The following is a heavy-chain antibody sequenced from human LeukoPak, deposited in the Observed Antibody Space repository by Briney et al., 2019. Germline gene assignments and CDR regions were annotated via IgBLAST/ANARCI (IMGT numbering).Heavy chain of an antibody. CDR1: GGSISSSNYY. D-gene: IGHD3-10*01. CDR3: ARHYGP. V-gene: IGHV4-39*01. J-gene: IGHJ4*02. Sequence: PSETLSLTCTVFGGSISSSNYYWAWFRQPPGKGLDWIGSLYYDGRTYYNPSLESRLTISVDTSNNQFSLKLTSVTATDTAVYYCARHYGPWGQGTLVTVSS. CDR2: LYYDGRT.